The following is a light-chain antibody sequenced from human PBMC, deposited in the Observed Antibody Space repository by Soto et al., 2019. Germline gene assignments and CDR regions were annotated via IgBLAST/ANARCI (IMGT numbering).Light chain of an antibody. CDR1: QRVTSSN. CDR2: GAS. V-gene: IGKV3-20*01. J-gene: IGKJ5*01. CDR3: QQYESSPLT. Sequence: EIVLTQSPATLSLSPGERATLSCRASQRVTSSNLAWYQQKPGQAPRLLIHGASTRATGIPDRFTGGGSGTDFTLTVTRLEPEDSAVYYCQQYESSPLTFGGGTRLEI.